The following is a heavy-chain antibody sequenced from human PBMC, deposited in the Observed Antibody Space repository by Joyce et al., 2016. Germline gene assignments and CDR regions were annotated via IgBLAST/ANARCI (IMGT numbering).Heavy chain of an antibody. V-gene: IGHV4-30-2*01. J-gene: IGHJ4*02. Sequence: QLLLQESGPGLVKTSQTLSLTCAVSGDSFTTGGYAWNWMRQPPGKGLEWIGDIYHRGNTHFTPALQSRVTISLDRSKSQFSLKLSSVTAADTAVYYCARAPRGPGYFDSWGQGTLVTVSS. CDR1: GDSFTTGGYA. CDR3: ARAPRGPGYFDS. CDR2: IYHRGNT. D-gene: IGHD3-10*01.